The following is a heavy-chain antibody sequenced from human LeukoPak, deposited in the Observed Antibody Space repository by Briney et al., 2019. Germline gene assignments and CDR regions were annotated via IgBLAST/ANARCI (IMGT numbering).Heavy chain of an antibody. V-gene: IGHV4-39*01. Sequence: SSETLSLTCTVSVGSLSDSNYFCASIRQPPGKGLEWLGSLFYTGVTYYNPSLKIRVTISVDTSKNQFSLKLSSVTAPDTAVYYCARQVGGSKQVDYWGQGTLVTVSS. CDR1: VGSLSDSNYF. D-gene: IGHD1-26*01. J-gene: IGHJ4*02. CDR3: ARQVGGSKQVDY. CDR2: LFYTGVT.